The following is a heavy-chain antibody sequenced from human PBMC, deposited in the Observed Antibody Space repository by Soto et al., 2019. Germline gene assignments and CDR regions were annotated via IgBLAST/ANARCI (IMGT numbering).Heavy chain of an antibody. CDR3: ARMRTGSSSSFDY. D-gene: IGHD6-6*01. Sequence: GGSLRLSCAASGFTFSDYYMSWIRQAPGKGLEWVSYISSSSSYTNYADSVKGRFTISRDNAKNSLYLQMNSLRAEDTAVYYCARMRTGSSSSFDYWGQGTLVTVSS. V-gene: IGHV3-11*06. J-gene: IGHJ4*02. CDR1: GFTFSDYY. CDR2: ISSSSSYT.